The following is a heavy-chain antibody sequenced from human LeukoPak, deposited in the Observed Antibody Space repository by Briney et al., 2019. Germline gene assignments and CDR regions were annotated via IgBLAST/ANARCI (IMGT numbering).Heavy chain of an antibody. Sequence: PSETLSLTCAVYSGSFSGYYWSWIRQPPGKGLEWIGEINHSGSTNYNPSLKSRVTISVDTSKNQFSLKLSSVTAADTAVYYCAREGDYVDPMNNWGQGTLVTVSS. V-gene: IGHV4-34*01. CDR1: SGSFSGYY. D-gene: IGHD4-17*01. CDR2: INHSGST. CDR3: AREGDYVDPMNN. J-gene: IGHJ4*02.